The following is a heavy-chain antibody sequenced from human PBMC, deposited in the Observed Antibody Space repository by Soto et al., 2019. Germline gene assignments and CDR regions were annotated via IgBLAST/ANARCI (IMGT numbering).Heavy chain of an antibody. V-gene: IGHV3-23*04. CDR3: AKGGGGDHGY. J-gene: IGHJ4*02. Sequence: EVQLVESEGGLVQPGGSLRLSCEASGFIFTTSDMSWVRQAPGKGLEWISSITITGDTTHYADSVKGRFTISRDNSRNTVYLKRNSRRVDDTAVYYCAKGGGGDHGYWGQGTLVAVSS. CDR2: ITITGDTT. D-gene: IGHD2-21*02. CDR1: GFIFTTSD.